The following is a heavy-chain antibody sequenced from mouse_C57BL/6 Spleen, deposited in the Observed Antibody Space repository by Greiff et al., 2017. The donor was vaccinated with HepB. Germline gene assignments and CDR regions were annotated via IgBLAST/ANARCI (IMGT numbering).Heavy chain of an antibody. CDR1: GYTFTSYW. Sequence: VQLQQPGAELVKPGASVKLSCKASGYTFTSYWMHWVKQRPGQGLEWIGMIHPNSGSTNYNEKFKSKATLTVDKSSSTAYMQLSSLTSEDSAVYYCARGTLFITTVVATNYFDYWGQGTTLTVSS. D-gene: IGHD1-1*01. CDR3: ARGTLFITTVVATNYFDY. J-gene: IGHJ2*01. CDR2: IHPNSGST. V-gene: IGHV1-64*01.